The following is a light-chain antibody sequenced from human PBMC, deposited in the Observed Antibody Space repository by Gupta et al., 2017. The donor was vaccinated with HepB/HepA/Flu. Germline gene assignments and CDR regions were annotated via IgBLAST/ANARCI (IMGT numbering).Light chain of an antibody. CDR1: KLGNKY. CDR3: QEWDRNTGI. CDR2: EDS. V-gene: IGLV3-1*01. Sequence: SYDLTQPPSLSVSPGQTASITCSGDKLGNKYTSWYQHRPGQSPVAVMYEDSKRPSGIPERFYGANSGNKATLNITGTQALEEADDYCQEWDRNTGIFGGGTKLTVL. J-gene: IGLJ2*01.